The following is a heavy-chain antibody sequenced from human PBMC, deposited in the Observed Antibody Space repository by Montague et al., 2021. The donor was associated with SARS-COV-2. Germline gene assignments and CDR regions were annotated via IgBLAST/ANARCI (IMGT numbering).Heavy chain of an antibody. V-gene: IGHV4-61*02. Sequence: TLSLTCTVSGGSISSGSYYWSWIRQPAGKGLEWIGRIYTSGSTNYNPSLKSRVTISVDKYKNQFSLKLSSVTAADAAVYYCARDPAAYYGSGSYKNPIDAFDFWGQGTTVTVSS. CDR2: IYTSGST. D-gene: IGHD3-10*01. CDR3: ARDPAAYYGSGSYKNPIDAFDF. J-gene: IGHJ3*01. CDR1: GGSISSGSYY.